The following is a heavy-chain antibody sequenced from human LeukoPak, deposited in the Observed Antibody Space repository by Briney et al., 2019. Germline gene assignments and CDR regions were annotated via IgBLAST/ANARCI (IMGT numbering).Heavy chain of an antibody. CDR2: INPGDSDT. J-gene: IGHJ4*02. CDR3: ARQGGGGVSIDY. Sequence: GESLKISCKGSGYIFTSYWTGWVRQMPGKGLEWMGIINPGDSDTRYSPSFQVKVTISVDKSIIAPYLQWSSLEASDTAMYYCARQGGGGVSIDYWGQGTLVTVSS. CDR1: GYIFTSYW. V-gene: IGHV5-51*01. D-gene: IGHD3-16*01.